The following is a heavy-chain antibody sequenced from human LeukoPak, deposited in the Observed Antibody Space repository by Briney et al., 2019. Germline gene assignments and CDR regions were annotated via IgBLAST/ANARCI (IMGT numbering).Heavy chain of an antibody. Sequence: GGSLRLSCAASGLTFSSNVMTWVRQAPGKRLEWVSLISGTGGTTYYADSVKGRFTISRDNSKNTLYLQMNGLRVEDTAVYYCARDGPLRFLEWLLLDYWGQGTLVTVSS. D-gene: IGHD3-3*01. CDR2: ISGTGGTT. J-gene: IGHJ4*02. CDR3: ARDGPLRFLEWLLLDY. V-gene: IGHV3-23*01. CDR1: GLTFSSNV.